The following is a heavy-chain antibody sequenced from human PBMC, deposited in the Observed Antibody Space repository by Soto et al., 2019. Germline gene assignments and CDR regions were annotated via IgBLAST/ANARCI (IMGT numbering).Heavy chain of an antibody. CDR1: GYSFTNYW. V-gene: IGHV5-51*01. CDR2: IYPGDSET. CDR3: ARHEAASLYYYAMDV. J-gene: IGHJ6*02. D-gene: IGHD6-13*01. Sequence: GESLKISCKGSGYSFTNYWIGWVRQMPGKGLGWMGIIYPGDSETKYSPSFQGQVTISADKSISTAYLQWSSLKASDTAMYYCARHEAASLYYYAMDVWGQGTTVTVS.